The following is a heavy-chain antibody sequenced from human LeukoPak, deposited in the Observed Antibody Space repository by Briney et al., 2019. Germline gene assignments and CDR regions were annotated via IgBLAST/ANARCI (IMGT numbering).Heavy chain of an antibody. CDR3: ARAPLGYGDPNTRFDY. V-gene: IGHV4-30-2*01. Sequence: PSETLSLTCAVSGGSISSGGYSWSWIRQPPGKGLEWIGYIYHSGSTYYNPSLKSRVTISVDRSKNQFSLKLSSVTAADTAVYYCARAPLGYGDPNTRFDYWGQGTLVTVSS. CDR2: IYHSGST. D-gene: IGHD4-17*01. J-gene: IGHJ4*02. CDR1: GGSISSGGYS.